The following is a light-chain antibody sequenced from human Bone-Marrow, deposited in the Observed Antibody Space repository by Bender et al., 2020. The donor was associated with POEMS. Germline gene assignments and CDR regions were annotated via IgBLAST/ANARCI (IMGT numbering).Light chain of an antibody. CDR3: SSYTSSTTLV. V-gene: IGLV2-14*03. CDR1: SSDVGGYNY. J-gene: IGLJ2*01. CDR2: DVT. Sequence: QSALTQPPSVSGSLGQSVTISCTGTSSDVGGYNYVSWYQQHPGKVPKLMIYDVTNRPSGVSNRFSGSKSGNTASLTISGLQAEDEADYYCSSYTSSTTLVFGGGTKLTVL.